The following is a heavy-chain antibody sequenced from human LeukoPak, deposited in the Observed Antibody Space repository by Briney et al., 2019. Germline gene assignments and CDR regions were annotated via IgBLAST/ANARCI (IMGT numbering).Heavy chain of an antibody. Sequence: GGSLRLSCAASGFTFSSYAMHWVRQAPGKGLEYVSAISSNGGSTYYANSVKGRFTISRDNSKNTLYLQMGSLRAEDMAVYYRARARGGVDNAWFDLWGQGTLVTVSS. D-gene: IGHD1-1*01. CDR2: ISSNGGST. V-gene: IGHV3-64*01. CDR3: ARARGGVDNAWFDL. CDR1: GFTFSSYA. J-gene: IGHJ5*02.